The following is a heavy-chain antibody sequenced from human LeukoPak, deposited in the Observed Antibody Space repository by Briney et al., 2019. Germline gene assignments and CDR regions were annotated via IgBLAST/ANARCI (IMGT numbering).Heavy chain of an antibody. J-gene: IGHJ4*02. Sequence: GGSLRLSCAASGVTFSIYSMNGVREAPGKGLEWVSSISSSSSYIYYADSLKGRFTISRDNAKTSLYLQMNSLRAEDTAVYYCARDFTLPYSSGYHYYFDYWGQGTLVTVSS. CDR3: ARDFTLPYSSGYHYYFDY. V-gene: IGHV3-21*01. CDR1: GVTFSIYS. CDR2: ISSSSSYI. D-gene: IGHD3-22*01.